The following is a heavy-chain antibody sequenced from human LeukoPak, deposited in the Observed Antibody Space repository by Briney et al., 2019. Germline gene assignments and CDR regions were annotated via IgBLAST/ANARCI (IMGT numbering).Heavy chain of an antibody. CDR3: AKDWKFYYVSGSFFPDN. V-gene: IGHV3-30-3*01. J-gene: IGHJ4*02. D-gene: IGHD3-10*01. CDR2: ISHDGSKK. CDR1: GFTFSSYA. Sequence: GGSLRLSCAASGFTFSSYAMHWVRQAPGKGLECVAVISHDGSKKYYADFVKGRFTISRDNSKNTLYLHMNSLIPEDTAVYFCAKDWKFYYVSGSFFPDNWGQGTLVTVSS.